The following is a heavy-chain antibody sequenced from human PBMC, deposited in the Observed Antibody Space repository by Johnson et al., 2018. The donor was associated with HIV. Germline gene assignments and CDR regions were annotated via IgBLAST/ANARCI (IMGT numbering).Heavy chain of an antibody. D-gene: IGHD6-6*01. CDR2: IYSGGST. Sequence: VQLVESGGGVVQPGRSLRLSCAASGFTFSSNYMSWVRQAPGKGLEWVSVIYSGGSTYYADSVKGRFTISRDNSKNTLYLQMGSLRAEDMAVYYCAKGQYSSSPCAFDIWGQGTMVTVSS. J-gene: IGHJ3*02. CDR1: GFTFSSNY. CDR3: AKGQYSSSPCAFDI. V-gene: IGHV3-66*01.